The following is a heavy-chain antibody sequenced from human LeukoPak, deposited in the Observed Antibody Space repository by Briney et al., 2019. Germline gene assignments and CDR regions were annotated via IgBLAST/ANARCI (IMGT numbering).Heavy chain of an antibody. CDR1: GFTFSNYG. D-gene: IGHD2-15*01. J-gene: IGHJ4*02. CDR2: IWFDGSEK. CDR3: ARNASGHYFDS. Sequence: GRSLRLSCGASGFTFSNYGMHWVRQAPGKGLEWVAVIWFDGSEKYYADSVKARVTISRDNSKNTLYLQMNSLRAEDTAVYYCARNASGHYFDSWGQGTLVTVSS. V-gene: IGHV3-33*01.